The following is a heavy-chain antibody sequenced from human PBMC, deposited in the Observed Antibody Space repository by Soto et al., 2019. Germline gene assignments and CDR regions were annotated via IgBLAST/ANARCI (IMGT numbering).Heavy chain of an antibody. V-gene: IGHV2-26*01. CDR2: IDSSGEK. D-gene: IGHD6-19*01. CDR3: ARRLLAVAVSPWFDP. J-gene: IGHJ5*02. Sequence: QVTLKESGPVLVKPTETLTLRCTVSGLSITDSEMGVSWIRQPPGQPLEWLAHIDSSGEKSYRTFLKIRLAISKDTSKRQIVLTMTNMDPADTATYYCARRLLAVAVSPWFDPWGQGIPVTVSS. CDR1: GLSITDSEMG.